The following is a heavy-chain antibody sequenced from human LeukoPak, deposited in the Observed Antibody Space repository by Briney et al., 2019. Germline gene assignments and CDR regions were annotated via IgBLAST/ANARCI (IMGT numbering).Heavy chain of an antibody. Sequence: GGSLRLSCAASGFTFSSYSMNWVRQAPGKGLEWVSYISSSSSTIYYADSVKGRFTISRDNAKNSLYLRMNSLRAEDTAVYYCARDWVVVPAAHPFDYWGQGTLVTVSS. J-gene: IGHJ4*02. D-gene: IGHD2-2*01. CDR1: GFTFSSYS. CDR3: ARDWVVVPAAHPFDY. CDR2: ISSSSSTI. V-gene: IGHV3-48*01.